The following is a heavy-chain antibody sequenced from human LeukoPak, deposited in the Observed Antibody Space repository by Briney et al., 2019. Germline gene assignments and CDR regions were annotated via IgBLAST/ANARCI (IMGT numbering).Heavy chain of an antibody. J-gene: IGHJ4*02. D-gene: IGHD1-7*01. CDR1: GGSIISYY. CDR2: IYTSGST. Sequence: SETLSLTYTVSGGSIISYYCSWIRQPAGKGLEWIGRIYTSGSTNYNPSLKSRVTMSVDTSKNQFSLKLSSVTAADTAVYYCARYEPWNYGVFDYWGQGTLVTVSS. CDR3: ARYEPWNYGVFDY. V-gene: IGHV4-4*07.